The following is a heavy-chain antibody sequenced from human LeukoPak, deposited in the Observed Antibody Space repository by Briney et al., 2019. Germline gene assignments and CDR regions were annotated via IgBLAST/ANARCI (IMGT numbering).Heavy chain of an antibody. J-gene: IGHJ3*02. Sequence: SETLSLTCAVYGGSFSGYYWSWIRQPPGKGLEWIGEINHSGSTNYNPSLKSRVTISVDTSKNQFSLKLSSVTAADTAVYYCARDGEPDAFDIWGQGTMVTVSS. CDR2: INHSGST. D-gene: IGHD1-14*01. V-gene: IGHV4-34*01. CDR1: GGSFSGYY. CDR3: ARDGEPDAFDI.